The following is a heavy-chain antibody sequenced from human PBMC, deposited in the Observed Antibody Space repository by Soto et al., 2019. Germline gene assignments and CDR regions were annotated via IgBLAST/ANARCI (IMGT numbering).Heavy chain of an antibody. V-gene: IGHV3-7*01. CDR3: ARDCDFWSLCSLQY. CDR1: GFTFSNYW. D-gene: IGHD3-3*01. CDR2: IKQDGSET. J-gene: IGHJ4*02. Sequence: EVQLVESGGGLVQPGGSLRLSCAASGFTFSNYWMSWVRQAPGKGLEWVAKIKQDGSETYYVDSVKGRFTISRDNAKNSLFLQMTSLGAEDTAVYYCARDCDFWSLCSLQYWCQGTLFTVSS.